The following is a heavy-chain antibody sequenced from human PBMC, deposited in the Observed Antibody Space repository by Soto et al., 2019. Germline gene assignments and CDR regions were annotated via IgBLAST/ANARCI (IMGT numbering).Heavy chain of an antibody. D-gene: IGHD3-22*01. CDR2: ISAYNGNT. Sequence: ASVKVSCKASGYTFTSYGISWVRQAPGQGLEWMGWISAYNGNTNYAQKLQGRVTMTTDTSTCTAYMELRSLRSDDTAVYYCARDYYDSSGYSNWFDPWGQGTLITVSS. CDR3: ARDYYDSSGYSNWFDP. J-gene: IGHJ5*02. V-gene: IGHV1-18*01. CDR1: GYTFTSYG.